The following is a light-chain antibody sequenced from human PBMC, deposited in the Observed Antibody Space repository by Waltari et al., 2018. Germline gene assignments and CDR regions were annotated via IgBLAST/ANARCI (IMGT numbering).Light chain of an antibody. J-gene: IGKJ4*01. CDR3: QNYDNAPLT. CDR1: RDIYVY. CDR2: GSS. V-gene: IGKV1-27*01. Sequence: MQMTQSPSSLSASVGDRVTITCRASRDIYVYLAWYQQKPGKVPNLLIYGSSTLQSGVPSRVSGSGSGTDFTLTISSLHPEDVGTYYCQNYDNAPLTFGGGTKVEIK.